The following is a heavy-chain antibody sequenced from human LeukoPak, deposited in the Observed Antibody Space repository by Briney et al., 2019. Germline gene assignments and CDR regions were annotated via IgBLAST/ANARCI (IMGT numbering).Heavy chain of an antibody. CDR1: GYTFTSYA. CDR3: ARRRLYYYYYYMDV. CDR2: INAGNGNT. V-gene: IGHV1-3*01. J-gene: IGHJ6*03. Sequence: GASVKVSCKASGYTFTSYAMHWVRQAPGQRLEWMGWINAGNGNTKYSQKFQGRVTITRDTSASTAYMELSSLRSEDTAVYYCARRRLYYYYYYMDVWGKGTTVTVSS.